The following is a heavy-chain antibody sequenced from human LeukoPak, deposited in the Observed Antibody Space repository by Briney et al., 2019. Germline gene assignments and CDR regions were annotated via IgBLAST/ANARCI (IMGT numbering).Heavy chain of an antibody. J-gene: IGHJ4*02. CDR1: GFTFDDYA. Sequence: GGSLRLSCAASGFTFDDYAMSWVRQVPGKGLEWVSGIYWNGDITGYADSVKGRFTISRDNAKNSLSLQMNSLRAEDTAVYYCARDSIAAAGTPDYWGQGTLVTVSS. CDR3: ARDSIAAAGTPDY. CDR2: IYWNGDIT. D-gene: IGHD6-13*01. V-gene: IGHV3-20*04.